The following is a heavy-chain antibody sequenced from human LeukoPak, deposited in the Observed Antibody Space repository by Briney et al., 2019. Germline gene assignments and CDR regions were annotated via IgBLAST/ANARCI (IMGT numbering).Heavy chain of an antibody. CDR1: GYSFTSYW. CDR3: ARLLVDTAMVDAFDI. Sequence: GESLKISCKGSGYSFTSYWIGWVRQMPGKGLEWMGIIYPGDSDTRYSPSFQGQVTISADKSISTAYLQWSSLKASDTAMYYCARLLVDTAMVDAFDIWGQGTMVTVSS. D-gene: IGHD5-18*01. CDR2: IYPGDSDT. V-gene: IGHV5-51*01. J-gene: IGHJ3*02.